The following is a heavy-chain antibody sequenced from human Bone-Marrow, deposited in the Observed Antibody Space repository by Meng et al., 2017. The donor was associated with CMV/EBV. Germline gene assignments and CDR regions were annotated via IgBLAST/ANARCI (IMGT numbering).Heavy chain of an antibody. J-gene: IGHJ3*02. V-gene: IGHV1-2*02. Sequence: ASVKVSCKASGYTFTGYYMNWVRQAPGQGLEWMGWINPNSGGTNYAQKFQGRVTMTRDTSISTAYMELSRLRSDDTAVYYCARFIAAAQNAFDIWGQGTMVTVSS. CDR1: GYTFTGYY. D-gene: IGHD6-13*01. CDR2: INPNSGGT. CDR3: ARFIAAAQNAFDI.